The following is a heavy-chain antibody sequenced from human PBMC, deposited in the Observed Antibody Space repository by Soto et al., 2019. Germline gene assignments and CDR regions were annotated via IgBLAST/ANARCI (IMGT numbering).Heavy chain of an antibody. D-gene: IGHD3-9*01. J-gene: IGHJ3*02. CDR1: VFSLSTSGVG. CDR2: IYWNDDK. Sequence: ITLKKSGPTLVKPTKTLTLTCTFSVFSLSTSGVGVGWIRQPPGKALEWLALIYWNDDKRYSPSLKSRITINQNTSKTQVVRTMTNMDPVDTATYYCARTTPGYYNILTGYSDAFDIWGQGTMVTVSS. CDR3: ARTTPGYYNILTGYSDAFDI. V-gene: IGHV2-5*01.